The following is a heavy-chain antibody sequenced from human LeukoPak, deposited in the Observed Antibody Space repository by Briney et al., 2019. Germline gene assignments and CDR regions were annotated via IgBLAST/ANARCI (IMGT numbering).Heavy chain of an antibody. V-gene: IGHV3-23*01. D-gene: IGHD3-10*01. CDR3: AKGPNFGSWRAVDY. CDR2: IAGDGAS. Sequence: PGGSLTLSCAASDSTFRSHDMSWVRQTLEKGLEWVSSIAGDGASFYADSVKGRFTISRDKSDNILYLQMNSLRADDTAIYYCAKGPNFGSWRAVDYWGQGSLVTVSS. CDR1: DSTFRSHD. J-gene: IGHJ4*02.